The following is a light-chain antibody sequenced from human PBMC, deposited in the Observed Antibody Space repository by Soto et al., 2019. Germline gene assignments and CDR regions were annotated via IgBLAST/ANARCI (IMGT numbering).Light chain of an antibody. CDR2: STN. CDR3: MLYVGSGIWV. Sequence: QTVVTQEPSFSVSPGGTVTLNCGLSSGSVSTTYYPSWYQQTPGQAPRTLIYSTNSRSSGVPDRFSGSILGDKAALTITGAQEDDESHYYCMLYVGSGIWVFGGGTKLTVL. CDR1: SGSVSTTYY. V-gene: IGLV8-61*01. J-gene: IGLJ3*02.